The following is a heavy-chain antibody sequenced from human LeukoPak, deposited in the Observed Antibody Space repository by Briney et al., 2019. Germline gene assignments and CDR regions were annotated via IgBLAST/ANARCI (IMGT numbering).Heavy chain of an antibody. CDR1: GGSISSYY. J-gene: IGHJ4*02. V-gene: IGHV4-59*01. Sequence: PSGTLSLTCTVSGGSISSYYWSWIRQPPGKGLEWIGYIYYSGSTNYNPSLKSRVTISVDTSKNQFSLKLSSVTAADTAVYYCARESSSWYGFDYWGQGTLVTVSS. CDR2: IYYSGST. CDR3: ARESSSWYGFDY. D-gene: IGHD6-13*01.